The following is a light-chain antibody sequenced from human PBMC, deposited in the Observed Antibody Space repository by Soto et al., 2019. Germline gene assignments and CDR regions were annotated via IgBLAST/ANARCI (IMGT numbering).Light chain of an antibody. CDR2: TSN. CDR1: TSNIGSNY. J-gene: IGLJ1*01. CDR3: AAWDDSLTGFYV. V-gene: IGLV1-47*02. Sequence: SVLTQPPSASGTPGQGVTISCSGSTSNIGSNYVYWYQQLPGTAPRLLIYTSNQRPSGVPDRFSGSKSGTSASLAISGLQSDDEAHYYCAAWDDSLTGFYVFGTGTKVTVL.